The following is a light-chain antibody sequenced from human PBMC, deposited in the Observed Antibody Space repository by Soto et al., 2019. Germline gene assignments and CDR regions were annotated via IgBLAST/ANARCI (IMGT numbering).Light chain of an antibody. CDR2: GDT. Sequence: QSALTQPASVSGSPGQSITISCTGTSSDVGSYNLVSWYQQHPGKAPKFMIYGDTKRPSGVSNRFSGSKSGNTASLTISGLQAEDEADYYCCSYAGSSTLVVFGGGTKLTVL. CDR1: SSDVGSYNL. J-gene: IGLJ2*01. CDR3: CSYAGSSTLVV. V-gene: IGLV2-23*02.